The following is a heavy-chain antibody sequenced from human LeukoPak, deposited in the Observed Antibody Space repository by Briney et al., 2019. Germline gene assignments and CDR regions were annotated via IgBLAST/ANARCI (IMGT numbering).Heavy chain of an antibody. J-gene: IGHJ4*02. V-gene: IGHV3-48*03. Sequence: GGSLRLSCAASEFTFNNYEMNWVRQAPGRGLEWVSSISSSGNTIYYADSVKGRFTISRDNAKKSLYLQMNSLRVEDTAVYYCARFPTVTTYGYWGQGTLVTVSS. D-gene: IGHD4-17*01. CDR2: ISSSGNTI. CDR1: EFTFNNYE. CDR3: ARFPTVTTYGY.